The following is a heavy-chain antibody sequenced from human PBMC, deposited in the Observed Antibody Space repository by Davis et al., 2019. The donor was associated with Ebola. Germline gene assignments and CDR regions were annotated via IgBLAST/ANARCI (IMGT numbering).Heavy chain of an antibody. CDR2: ISGSGSST. V-gene: IGHV3-23*01. CDR1: GFSFTTYA. Sequence: GESLKISCAASGFSFTTYAMSWVRQAPGKGLEWVSSISGSGSSTYYADSVKGRFTISRDNSKNTLYLQMNSLRAEDTAVYYCAREQRDGLYFDYWGQGTLVTVSS. CDR3: AREQRDGLYFDY. J-gene: IGHJ4*02.